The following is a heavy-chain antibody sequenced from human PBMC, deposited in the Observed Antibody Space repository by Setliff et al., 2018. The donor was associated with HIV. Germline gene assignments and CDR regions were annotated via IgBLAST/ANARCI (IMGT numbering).Heavy chain of an antibody. CDR2: ISISKGKT. CDR1: GYSFITYG. V-gene: IGHV1-18*01. CDR3: ARGDEEWLAPDAFDI. D-gene: IGHD6-19*01. Sequence: ASVKVSCKASGYSFITYGITWVRQAPGRGLEWMGWISISKGKTDYAQKFQGRVIMTTDTSTSTAYMELRSLRSDDTAVYYCARGDEEWLAPDAFDIWGQGTMVTVSS. J-gene: IGHJ3*02.